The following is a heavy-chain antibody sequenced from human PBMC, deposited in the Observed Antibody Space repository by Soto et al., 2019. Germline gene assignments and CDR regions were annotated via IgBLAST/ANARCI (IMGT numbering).Heavy chain of an antibody. CDR3: ARGGRDGYTEEAFDI. CDR1: GGTFSSYA. Sequence: QVQLVQSGAEVKKPGSSVKVSCKASGGTFSSYAISWVRQSPGQGLEWMGGIIPIFGTANYAKKFQGRVTITADDSTSTAYMELTSLRSEDTPVYYFARGGRDGYTEEAFDIWGQGTMVTVSS. V-gene: IGHV1-69*12. CDR2: IIPIFGTA. J-gene: IGHJ3*02. D-gene: IGHD5-12*01.